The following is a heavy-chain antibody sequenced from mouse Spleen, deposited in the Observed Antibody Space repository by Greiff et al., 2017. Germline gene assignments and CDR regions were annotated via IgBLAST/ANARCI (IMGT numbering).Heavy chain of an antibody. CDR1: GYTFTSYG. D-gene: IGHD2-1*01. V-gene: IGHV1-81*01. J-gene: IGHJ1*03. Sequence: QVQLKQSGAELARPGASVKLSCKASGYTFTSYGISWVKQRTGQGLEWIGEIYPRSGNTYYNEKFKGKATLTADKSSSTAYMELRSLTSEDSAVYFCARENLLPYFDVWGTGTTVTVSS. CDR3: ARENLLPYFDV. CDR2: IYPRSGNT.